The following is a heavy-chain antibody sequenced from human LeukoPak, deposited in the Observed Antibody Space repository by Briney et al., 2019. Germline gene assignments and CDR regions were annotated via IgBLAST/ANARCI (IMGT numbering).Heavy chain of an antibody. CDR1: GGSISSSSYY. V-gene: IGHV4-39*01. CDR2: IYYSGST. D-gene: IGHD2-15*01. CDR3: ARQEIVVVVAATPGGMDV. J-gene: IGHJ6*02. Sequence: KPSETLSLTCTVSGGSISSSSYYWGWIRQPPGEGLEWIGSIYYSGSTYYNPSLKSRVTISVDTSKNQFSLKLSSVTAADTAVYYCARQEIVVVVAATPGGMDVWGQWTTVTVSS.